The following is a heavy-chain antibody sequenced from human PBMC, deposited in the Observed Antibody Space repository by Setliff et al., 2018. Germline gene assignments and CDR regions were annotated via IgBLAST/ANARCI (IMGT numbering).Heavy chain of an antibody. CDR3: ARIWGYGDFSFGY. J-gene: IGHJ4*02. V-gene: IGHV4-59*01. D-gene: IGHD4-17*01. CDR1: GGSISGSA. CDR2: ISSSGGT. Sequence: SETLSLTCTVSGGSISGSAWNWIRQFPGKRLEWIGEISSSGGTLYTPSLRSRVSMSVDTSRNQFSLNLTSKTAADTAVYYCARIWGYGDFSFGYWGQGTLVTVSS.